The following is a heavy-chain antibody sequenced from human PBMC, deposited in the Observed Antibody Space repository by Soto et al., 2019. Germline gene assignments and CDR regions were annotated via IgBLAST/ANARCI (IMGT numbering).Heavy chain of an antibody. Sequence: QITLKESGPTLVKPTQTLTLTCTFSGFSLSTSGVRVGWIRQPPGKALEWLALIHWDDDKNYSSSLKRRLTITKYTTKNQLVLTMTNIDPVDTGTYYCALVYSRASVFDYWGQGTLVSVS. J-gene: IGHJ4*02. V-gene: IGHV2-5*02. CDR1: GFSLSTSGVR. D-gene: IGHD6-6*01. CDR3: ALVYSRASVFDY. CDR2: IHWDDDK.